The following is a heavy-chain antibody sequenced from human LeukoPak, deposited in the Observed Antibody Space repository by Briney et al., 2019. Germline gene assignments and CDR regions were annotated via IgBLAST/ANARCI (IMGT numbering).Heavy chain of an antibody. V-gene: IGHV1-46*01. CDR3: ARDYDDYGDYVSDNYYGMDV. CDR2: INPSGGST. CDR1: GYTFTSYY. D-gene: IGHD4-17*01. Sequence: GPSVKVSCKASGYTFTSYYMHWVRQAPGQGLEWMGIINPSGGSTSYAQKFQGRVTMTRDTSTSAVNMELSSLRSEDTAVYYCARDYDDYGDYVSDNYYGMDVWGQGTTVTVSS. J-gene: IGHJ6*02.